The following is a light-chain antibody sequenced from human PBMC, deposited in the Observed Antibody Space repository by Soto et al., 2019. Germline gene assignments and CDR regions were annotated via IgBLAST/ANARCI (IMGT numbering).Light chain of an antibody. CDR3: QRYSRSLWT. Sequence: DIQMTQSPSSLSASVGDRVTITCRASQGVSNFLAWYQQKPGKVPKILIYSASTLLSGVPSRFSGSGSGTDFTLNISSLQPEDFATYYCQRYSRSLWTFGQGTKVEIK. CDR1: QGVSNF. J-gene: IGKJ1*01. V-gene: IGKV1-27*01. CDR2: SAS.